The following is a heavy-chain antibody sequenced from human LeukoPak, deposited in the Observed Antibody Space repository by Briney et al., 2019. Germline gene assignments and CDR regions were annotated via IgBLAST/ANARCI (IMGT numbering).Heavy chain of an antibody. J-gene: IGHJ3*02. D-gene: IGHD2-8*02. CDR2: LYSVGST. CDR1: GFTVSNKY. Sequence: GGSLRLSCEASGFTVSNKYMTWVRQAPGKGLEWVSVLYSVGSTYYADSVKGRFTISRDNSKDTLYLQMNSLGAEDTAVYYCARIHAVGGVSVWIWGQGTMVTVSS. V-gene: IGHV3-66*01. CDR3: ARIHAVGGVSVWI.